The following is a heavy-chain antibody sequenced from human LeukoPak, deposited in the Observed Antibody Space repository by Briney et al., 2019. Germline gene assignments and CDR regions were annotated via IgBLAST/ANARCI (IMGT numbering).Heavy chain of an antibody. D-gene: IGHD6-13*01. CDR1: GGTFSSYA. V-gene: IGHV1-69*05. Sequence: ASVKVSCEASGGTFSSYAISWVRQAPGQGLEWMGGIIPIFGTANYAQKFQGRVTITTDESTSTAYMELSSLRSEDTAVCYCARVAIAAAGTMDVWGKGTTVTVSS. J-gene: IGHJ6*03. CDR3: ARVAIAAAGTMDV. CDR2: IIPIFGTA.